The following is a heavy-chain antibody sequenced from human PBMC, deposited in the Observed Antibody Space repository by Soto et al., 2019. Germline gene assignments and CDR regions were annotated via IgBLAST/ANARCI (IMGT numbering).Heavy chain of an antibody. Sequence: LRFSCAASGSTFSSYDMHWVRQATGKGLEWVSAIGTAGDTYYPGSVKGRFTISRENAKNSLYLQMNSLRAGDMAVYDCARSYGGVIVHDPFDIWGQGTMVTVS. CDR3: ARSYGGVIVHDPFDI. CDR2: IGTAGDT. J-gene: IGHJ3*02. V-gene: IGHV3-13*01. D-gene: IGHD3-16*02. CDR1: GSTFSSYD.